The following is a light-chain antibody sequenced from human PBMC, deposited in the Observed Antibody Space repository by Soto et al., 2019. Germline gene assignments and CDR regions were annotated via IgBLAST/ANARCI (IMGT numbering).Light chain of an antibody. CDR1: QTISSD. CDR2: GAS. CDR3: QQYNYWPPVT. J-gene: IGKJ4*01. Sequence: EIVMTQSPATLSVSPVERATLSCRASQTISSDLAWYQQKPGQAPRLLIYGASTRATGIPARFSGSGSGTEFTLTISSLQSEDFAVYYCQQYNYWPPVTFGGGTKVEI. V-gene: IGKV3-15*01.